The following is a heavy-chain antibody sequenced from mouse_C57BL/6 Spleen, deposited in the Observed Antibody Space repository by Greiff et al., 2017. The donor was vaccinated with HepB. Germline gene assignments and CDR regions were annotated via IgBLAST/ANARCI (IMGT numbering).Heavy chain of an antibody. V-gene: IGHV5-16*01. CDR2: INYDGSST. CDR3: ARYYDYGDAMDY. J-gene: IGHJ4*01. CDR1: GFTFSDYY. D-gene: IGHD2-4*01. Sequence: EVKLVESEGGLVQPGSSMKLSCTASGFTFSDYYMAWVRQVPEKGLEWVANINYDGSSTYYLDSLKSRFIISRDNAKNILYLQMSSLKSEDTATYYCARYYDYGDAMDYWGQGTSVTVSS.